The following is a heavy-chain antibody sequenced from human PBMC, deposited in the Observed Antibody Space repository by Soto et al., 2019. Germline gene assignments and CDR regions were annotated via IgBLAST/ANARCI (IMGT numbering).Heavy chain of an antibody. D-gene: IGHD4-17*01. Sequence: ASETLSLTCAVSGGSISSGGYSWSWIRQPPGKGLEWIGYIYHSGSTYYNPSLKSRVTISVDRSKNQFSLKLSSVTAADTAVYHCASGLVTTLHYWGQGTLVTVSS. CDR3: ASGLVTTLHY. V-gene: IGHV4-30-2*01. CDR2: IYHSGST. J-gene: IGHJ4*02. CDR1: GGSISSGGYS.